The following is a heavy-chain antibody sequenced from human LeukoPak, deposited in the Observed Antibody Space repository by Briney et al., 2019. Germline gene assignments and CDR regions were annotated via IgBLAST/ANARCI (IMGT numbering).Heavy chain of an antibody. CDR2: VNTRGGST. D-gene: IGHD3-10*01. J-gene: IGHJ4*02. CDR1: GSTFTNYY. CDR3: ARGFYYGSGSHFDY. Sequence: GASVKVSCKASGSTFTNYYMHWVRLAPGQGLEWVGIVNTRGGSTSYAQKFQGRVTMTRDMSTSTDYMELSSLRSEDTAVYYCARGFYYGSGSHFDYWGQGTLVTVSS. V-gene: IGHV1-46*01.